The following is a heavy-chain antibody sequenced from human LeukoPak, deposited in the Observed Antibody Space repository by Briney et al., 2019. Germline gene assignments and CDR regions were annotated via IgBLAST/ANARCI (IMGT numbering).Heavy chain of an antibody. J-gene: IGHJ5*02. CDR2: FNPNSGGT. Sequence: GASVKVSCKASGYTFTGYYMHWVRQAPGRGLEWMGWFNPNSGGTNYAQKFQGRVTMTRDTSISTAYMELSRLRSDDTAVYYCARDIHYDILTGYALYNWFDPWGQGTLVTVSS. CDR3: ARDIHYDILTGYALYNWFDP. V-gene: IGHV1-2*02. D-gene: IGHD3-9*01. CDR1: GYTFTGYY.